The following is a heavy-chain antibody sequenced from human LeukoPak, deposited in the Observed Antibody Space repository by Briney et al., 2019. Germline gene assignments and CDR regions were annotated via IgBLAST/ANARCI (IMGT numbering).Heavy chain of an antibody. D-gene: IGHD6-13*01. CDR3: ARVSGIAAAGTVDY. V-gene: IGHV4-59*01. CDR1: GGSISSYY. CDR2: IYYSGST. Sequence: SETLSLTCTVSGGSISSYYWSWIRQPPGKGLEWIGYIYYSGSTNYNPSLKSRVTISVDTSKNQFSLKLSSVTAADTAVYCCARVSGIAAAGTVDYWGQGTLVTVSS. J-gene: IGHJ4*02.